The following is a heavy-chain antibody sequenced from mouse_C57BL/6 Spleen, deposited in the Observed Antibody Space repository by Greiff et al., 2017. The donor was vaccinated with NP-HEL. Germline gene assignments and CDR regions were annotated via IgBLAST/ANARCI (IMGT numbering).Heavy chain of an antibody. CDR3: AREGAPYAMDY. J-gene: IGHJ4*01. Sequence: DVKLQESGPVLVKPGASVKMSCKASGYTFTDYYMNWVKQSHGKSLEWIGVINPYNGGTSYNQKFKGKATLTVDKSSSTAYMELNSLTSEDSAVYYCAREGAPYAMDYWGQGTSVTVSS. CDR2: INPYNGGT. CDR1: GYTFTDYY. V-gene: IGHV1-19*01.